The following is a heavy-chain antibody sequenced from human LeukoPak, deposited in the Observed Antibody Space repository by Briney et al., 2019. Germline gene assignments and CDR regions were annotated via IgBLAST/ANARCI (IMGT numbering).Heavy chain of an antibody. Sequence: SQTLSLTCTVSGGSISSGDYYWSWIRQHPGKGLEWIGYIYYSGSTYYNPSLKSRVTISVDTSKNQFSLKLSSVTAADTAVYYCARGPFGDYFDYWGQGTLVTVSS. J-gene: IGHJ4*02. CDR1: GGSISSGDYY. CDR3: ARGPFGDYFDY. V-gene: IGHV4-31*03. D-gene: IGHD3-10*01. CDR2: IYYSGST.